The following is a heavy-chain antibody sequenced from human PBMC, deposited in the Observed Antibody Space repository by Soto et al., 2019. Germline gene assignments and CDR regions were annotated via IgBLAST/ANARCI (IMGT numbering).Heavy chain of an antibody. CDR3: ARDSEERGGDYYFDY. V-gene: IGHV1-69*08. D-gene: IGHD2-21*02. J-gene: IGHJ4*02. Sequence: QVQLVQSGAEVKKPGSSVKVSCKASGGTFSSYTISWVRQAPGQGLEWMGRIIPILGIANYAQKFQGRVTITADKSTSTAHMELSSLRSEDTAVYYCARDSEERGGDYYFDYWGQGTLVTVSS. CDR2: IIPILGIA. CDR1: GGTFSSYT.